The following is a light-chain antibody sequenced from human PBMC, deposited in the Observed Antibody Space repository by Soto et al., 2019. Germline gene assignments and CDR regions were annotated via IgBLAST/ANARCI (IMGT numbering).Light chain of an antibody. CDR2: AAS. J-gene: IGKJ5*01. CDR3: QQYNNWPVT. V-gene: IGKV1-27*01. CDR1: QGISSW. Sequence: DLQITQSPSSVSASVGDRVTITCRASQGISSWLAWYQQKPGKVPKLLIYAASTLQSGVPSRFSGSGSGTEFTLTISSLQSEDFAVYYCQQYNNWPVTFGQGTRLEIK.